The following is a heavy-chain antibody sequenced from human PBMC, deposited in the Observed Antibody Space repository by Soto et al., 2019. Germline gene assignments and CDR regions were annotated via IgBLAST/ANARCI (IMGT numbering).Heavy chain of an antibody. D-gene: IGHD3-10*01. J-gene: IGHJ4*02. CDR2: IYYSGST. Sequence: QVQLQESGPGLVKPSQTLSLTCTVSGGSISSGGYYWSWIRQHPGKGLEWIGYIYYSGSTYYNPSLKSRVTISVDTSKNQFSRKLSSVTAADTAVYYCARGGSGSYYSNSPNGMGYWGQGTLVTVSS. V-gene: IGHV4-31*03. CDR1: GGSISSGGYY. CDR3: ARGGSGSYYSNSPNGMGY.